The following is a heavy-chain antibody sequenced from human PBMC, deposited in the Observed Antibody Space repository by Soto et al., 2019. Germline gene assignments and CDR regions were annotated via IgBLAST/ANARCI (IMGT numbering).Heavy chain of an antibody. J-gene: IGHJ5*02. V-gene: IGHV5-10-1*01. CDR3: AVVRSSSFGHGRLEP. Sequence: PGESLKISCEGSGYSLTTHWLTWVRQMPGKGLEWIGRIDPSKSYFNYNPSFQGHVTISADKHTRKAYLQWNRLEDSDTAIYYCAVVRSSSFGHGRLEPWVPGTLLTAPS. CDR1: GYSLTTHW. CDR2: IDPSKSYF. D-gene: IGHD6-6*01.